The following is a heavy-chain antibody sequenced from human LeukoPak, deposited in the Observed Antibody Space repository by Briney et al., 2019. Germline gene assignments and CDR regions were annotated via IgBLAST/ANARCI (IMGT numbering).Heavy chain of an antibody. D-gene: IGHD2-2*01. J-gene: IGHJ6*02. CDR2: MNPNSGNT. CDR1: GYTFTSYD. Sequence: ASVKVSCKASGYTFTSYDINWVRQATGQGLEWMGWMNPNSGNTGYAQKFQGRVTMTRNTSISTAYMELRSLRSDDTAVYYCARDIVVVPAAMDSYYYYYYGMDVWGQGTTVTVSS. CDR3: ARDIVVVPAAMDSYYYYYYGMDV. V-gene: IGHV1-8*01.